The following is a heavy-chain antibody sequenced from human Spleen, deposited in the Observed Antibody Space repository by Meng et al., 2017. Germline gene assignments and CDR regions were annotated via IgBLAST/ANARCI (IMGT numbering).Heavy chain of an antibody. J-gene: IGHJ4*01. CDR2: IYYSGST. V-gene: IGHV4-39*07. CDR1: GGSISSSSYY. Sequence: SETLSLTCTVSGGSISSSSYYWGWIRQPPGKGLEWIGSIYYSGSTYYNPSLKSRVTISVDTSKNQLSLKLSSVTAADTAVYYCARSRITMIVVVMNWGQGTQVTVSS. D-gene: IGHD3-22*01. CDR3: ARSRITMIVVVMN.